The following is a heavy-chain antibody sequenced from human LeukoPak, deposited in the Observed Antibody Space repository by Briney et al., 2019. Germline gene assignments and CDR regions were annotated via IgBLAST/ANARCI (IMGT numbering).Heavy chain of an antibody. V-gene: IGHV3-74*01. J-gene: IGHJ4*02. CDR1: GFTFSSYW. D-gene: IGHD4-17*01. CDR3: ARELNYGDPFY. Sequence: GGSLRLSCAASGFTFSSYWMHWVRQAPGKGLEWVSRINSDGSSTRYADSVKGRFTISRDNAKNTLYLQMNSLRAEDTAVYYCARELNYGDPFYWGQGTLVTVSS. CDR2: INSDGSST.